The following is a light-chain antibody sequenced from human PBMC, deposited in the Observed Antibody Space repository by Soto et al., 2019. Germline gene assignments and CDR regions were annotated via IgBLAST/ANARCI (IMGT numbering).Light chain of an antibody. J-gene: IGLJ1*01. CDR3: AAWDDSLNALV. V-gene: IGLV1-44*01. CDR1: SSNIGSNT. CDR2: SNN. Sequence: QSALTQPHSASGTPGQRVTISCSGSSSNIGSNTVSWYQQVPGTAPKLLIYSNNQRPSGVPDRFSGSKSGTSASLATSGLQSEDEADYYCAAWDDSLNALVFGTGTKLTVL.